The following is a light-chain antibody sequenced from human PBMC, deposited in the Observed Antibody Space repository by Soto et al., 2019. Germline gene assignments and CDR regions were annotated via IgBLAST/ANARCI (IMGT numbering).Light chain of an antibody. CDR2: AAS. Sequence: DIQMTQSPTSLSASVGDRVTITCRASQDIRNFVDWYQQKPGKAPKLLIYAASTLQSGVPSRFSGSGSGTDFTLTINSLQPEDVPTYSCQKYSSVPVFGPGTKVEIK. V-gene: IGKV1-27*01. CDR1: QDIRNF. CDR3: QKYSSVPV. J-gene: IGKJ3*01.